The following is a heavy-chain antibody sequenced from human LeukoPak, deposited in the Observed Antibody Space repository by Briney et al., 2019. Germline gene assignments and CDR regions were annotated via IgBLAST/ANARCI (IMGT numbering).Heavy chain of an antibody. V-gene: IGHV1-58*01. CDR2: IVVGSGNT. CDR3: AAPRSGNYYAAFDI. Sequence: GTSVKVSCKASGFTFTKSAVQWVQQARGQSLEWIGWIVVGSGNTNCTQKFQERVTITRDMSTSTAYMELSSLRSEDSAVYYCAAPRSGNYYAAFDIWGQGTMVTVSS. D-gene: IGHD1-26*01. J-gene: IGHJ3*02. CDR1: GFTFTKSA.